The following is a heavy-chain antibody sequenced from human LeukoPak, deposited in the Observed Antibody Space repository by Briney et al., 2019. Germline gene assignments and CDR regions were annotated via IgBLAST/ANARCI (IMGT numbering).Heavy chain of an antibody. CDR1: GLTFSSYG. D-gene: IGHD3-22*01. Sequence: GGSLRLSCAASGLTFSSYGMHWVRQAPGKGLEWVAVISYDGSNKYYADSVKGRFTISRDNSKNTLYLQMNSLRAEDTAVYYCASENYDSSGYSWFDPWGQGTLVTVSS. J-gene: IGHJ5*02. CDR2: ISYDGSNK. V-gene: IGHV3-30*03. CDR3: ASENYDSSGYSWFDP.